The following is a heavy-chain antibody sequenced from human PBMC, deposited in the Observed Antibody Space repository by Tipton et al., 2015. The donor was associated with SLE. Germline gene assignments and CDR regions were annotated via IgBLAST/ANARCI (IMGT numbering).Heavy chain of an antibody. J-gene: IGHJ3*02. CDR2: IYTSGST. Sequence: LRLSCTVSGDSISSRSYYWSWIRQPAGKGLEWIGRIYTSGSTNYNPSLKSRVTISVDTSKNQFSLKLSSVTAADTAVYYCARVYSSGWYNAFDIWGQGTIVTVSS. CDR1: GDSISSRSYY. V-gene: IGHV4-61*02. D-gene: IGHD6-19*01. CDR3: ARVYSSGWYNAFDI.